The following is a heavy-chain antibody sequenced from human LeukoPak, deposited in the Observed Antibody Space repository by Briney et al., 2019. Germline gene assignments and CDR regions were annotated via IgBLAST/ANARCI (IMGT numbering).Heavy chain of an antibody. Sequence: PSETLSLTCTVSGGSISSYYWSWIRQPPGKGLEWIGYIYYSGSTNYNPSLKSRVTISVDTSKNQFSLKLSSVTAADTAVYYCARIRYSNRRVWFDPWGQGTLVTVSS. CDR1: GGSISSYY. CDR2: IYYSGST. V-gene: IGHV4-59*12. CDR3: ARIRYSNRRVWFDP. J-gene: IGHJ5*02. D-gene: IGHD4-11*01.